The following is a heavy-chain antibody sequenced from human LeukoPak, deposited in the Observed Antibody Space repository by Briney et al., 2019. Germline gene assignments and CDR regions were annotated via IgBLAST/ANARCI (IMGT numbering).Heavy chain of an antibody. J-gene: IGHJ4*02. D-gene: IGHD1-26*01. CDR2: IRGGGGST. Sequence: GGSLRLSCAASGFTFSSYAMSWVRQAPGKGLEWVSAIRGGGGSTYYADSVKGRFTISRDNSKNTLYLQMNSLRVEDTAVYYCAKLYCGSYGSFDYWGQGTLVTVSS. CDR1: GFTFSSYA. V-gene: IGHV3-23*01. CDR3: AKLYCGSYGSFDY.